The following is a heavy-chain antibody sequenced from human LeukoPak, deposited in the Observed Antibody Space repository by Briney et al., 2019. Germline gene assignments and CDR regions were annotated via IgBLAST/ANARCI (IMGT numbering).Heavy chain of an antibody. V-gene: IGHV4-4*07. CDR1: GGSTSTYY. CDR3: ARGGTSFDY. Sequence: SETLSLTCTVSGGSTSTYYLSWIRQPAGKGLEWIGRIYTNGITDYNPSLQSRVTMSVGTSKNQFSLKLNSVTAADTAVYYCARGGTSFDYWGQGTLVTVSS. CDR2: IYTNGIT. J-gene: IGHJ4*02.